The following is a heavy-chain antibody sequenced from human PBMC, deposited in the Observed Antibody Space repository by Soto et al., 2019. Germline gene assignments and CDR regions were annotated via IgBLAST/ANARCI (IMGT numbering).Heavy chain of an antibody. CDR3: ARVPRGLGARGPFDY. CDR2: ISSNGGST. J-gene: IGHJ4*02. D-gene: IGHD6-6*01. V-gene: IGHV3-64D*06. Sequence: PGWSLRLACSSSVFTFISYAMQWVRQAPGRGLEYVSAISSNGGSTYYADSVKGRFTISRDNSKNTLYLQMSSLRAEDTAVYYCARVPRGLGARGPFDYWGQGTLVTVSS. CDR1: VFTFISYA.